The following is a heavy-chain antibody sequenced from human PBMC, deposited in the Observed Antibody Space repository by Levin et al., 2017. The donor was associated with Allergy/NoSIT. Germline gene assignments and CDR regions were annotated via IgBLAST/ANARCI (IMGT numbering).Heavy chain of an antibody. CDR3: ARATYGACDY. V-gene: IGHV3-11*01. CDR1: GFTFSDYY. J-gene: IGHJ4*02. CDR2: ISTSESSI. D-gene: IGHD4-17*01. Sequence: GGSLRLSCAASGFTFSDYYMTWIRQAPGRGLEWVSYISTSESSIFYADSVKGRYADSVKGRFTISRDDAKNSLYLQLNRLRAEDTAVYYCARATYGACDYWGQGTLVTVSS.